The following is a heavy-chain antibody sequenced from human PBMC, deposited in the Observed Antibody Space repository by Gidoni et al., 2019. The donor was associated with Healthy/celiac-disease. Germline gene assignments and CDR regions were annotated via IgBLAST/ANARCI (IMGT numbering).Heavy chain of an antibody. V-gene: IGHV4-31*03. Sequence: VQLQESGPGLVKPSPTLSLTCTVSXGSLSSGGYYWSWFRQHPGKGLEWIGYIYYRGSTYYNXSLXXXVTXSVDTXXNQXXXKLXXVTXXXTAXXXCAXXQYXXXVVXXXWGXXTL. CDR1: XGSLSSGGYY. D-gene: IGHD3-22*01. CDR2: IYYRGST. J-gene: IGHJ1*01. CDR3: AXXQYXXXVVXXX.